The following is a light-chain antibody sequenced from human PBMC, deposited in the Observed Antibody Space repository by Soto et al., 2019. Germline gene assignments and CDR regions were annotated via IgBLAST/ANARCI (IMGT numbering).Light chain of an antibody. CDR2: DAS. CDR3: QQRSNWPSLT. Sequence: EIVLIQSPATLSLSPGERATLSCMVSQSVGSSLAWYQHKPGQAPRLLISDASNRATGIPSRFSGSGFETDFTLTISSLEPEDSAVYYCQQRSNWPSLTFGGGTKVDIK. V-gene: IGKV3-11*01. J-gene: IGKJ4*01. CDR1: QSVGSS.